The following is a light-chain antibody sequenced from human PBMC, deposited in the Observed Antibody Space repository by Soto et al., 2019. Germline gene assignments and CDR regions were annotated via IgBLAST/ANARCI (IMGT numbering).Light chain of an antibody. CDR1: QSISNY. CDR3: QQSYDTHSLI. J-gene: IGKJ4*01. V-gene: IGKV1-39*01. CDR2: TAS. Sequence: DIPLTPSPSSLSASVGSGFTINCRSSQSISNYLNWYQQKPGKAPKLLIYTASTLQSGVPSRFSGSGSGTDFTLTISSLQPEDFATYYCQQSYDTHSLIFGGGTKVDI.